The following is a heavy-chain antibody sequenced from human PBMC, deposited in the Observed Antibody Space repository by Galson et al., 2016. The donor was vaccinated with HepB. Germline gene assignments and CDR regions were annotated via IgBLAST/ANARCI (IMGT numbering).Heavy chain of an antibody. D-gene: IGHD1-26*01. CDR2: VSFDGRNK. CDR1: GFTFRTYS. CDR3: ARDRRPAGAFKSDRVGAADY. J-gene: IGHJ4*02. V-gene: IGHV3-30*04. Sequence: SLRLSCAPSGFTFRTYSMHWVRQAPGKGLEWVALVSFDGRNKFYADSVKGRFTISKDNSQSTLFLQMNSLRTDDTAVYFCARDRRPAGAFKSDRVGAADYWGQGTLFSVSS.